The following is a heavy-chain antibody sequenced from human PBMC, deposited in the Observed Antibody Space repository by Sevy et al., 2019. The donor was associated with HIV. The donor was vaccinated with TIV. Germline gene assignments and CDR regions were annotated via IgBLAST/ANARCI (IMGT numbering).Heavy chain of an antibody. CDR3: ANGGRYDFWTGFRDYFEY. D-gene: IGHD3-3*01. CDR1: GFSFRSYG. V-gene: IGHV3-30*02. Sequence: GGSLRLSCAASGFSFRSYGMHWVRQAPGKGLEWVAFIRYDGNNKYYADSVKGRFTISRDNSKDTLYLLMNSLRAEDTDVYYCANGGRYDFWTGFRDYFEYWGQGTLVTVSS. CDR2: IRYDGNNK. J-gene: IGHJ4*02.